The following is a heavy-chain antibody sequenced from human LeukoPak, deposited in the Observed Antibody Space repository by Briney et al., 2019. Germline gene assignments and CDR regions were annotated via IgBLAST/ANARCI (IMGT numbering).Heavy chain of an antibody. CDR3: ATSGGDDYYYYMDV. V-gene: IGHV1-24*01. D-gene: IGHD2-21*02. CDR1: GYTLTELS. Sequence: VASVKVSCKVSGYTLTELSMHWVRQAPGKGLEWMGGFDPEDGETIYAQKFQGRVTMTEDTSTDTAYMELSSLRSEDTAVYYCATSGGDDYYYYMDVWGKGTTVTVSS. J-gene: IGHJ6*03. CDR2: FDPEDGET.